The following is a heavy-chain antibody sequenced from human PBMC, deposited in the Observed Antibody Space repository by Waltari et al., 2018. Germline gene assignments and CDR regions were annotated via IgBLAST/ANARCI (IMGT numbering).Heavy chain of an antibody. CDR3: AKRGYNYQADY. D-gene: IGHD5-18*01. CDR1: GFTFSNFG. CDR2: ISDDGSDK. V-gene: IGHV3-30*18. J-gene: IGHJ4*02. Sequence: QVHLVESGGGVVQPGQSLSLSCAASGFTFSNFGMFWVRQAPGRGLEWLSVISDDGSDKYYADSVKGRFTISKDNSKNTLYLQMNTLRPEDTAVYYCAKRGYNYQADYWGQGTQVTVSS.